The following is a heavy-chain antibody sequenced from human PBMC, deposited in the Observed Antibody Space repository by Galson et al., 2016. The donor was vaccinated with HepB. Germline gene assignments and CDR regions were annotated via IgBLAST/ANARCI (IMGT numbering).Heavy chain of an antibody. Sequence: SVTVSCKASGYIFSTYDITWVRQAAGQGLEWMGWMNTDRTNTGYARDFRGRVTMTRDISTNTAYMELSSLRSEDPAVYYCARAWRNQLRSDSWGQGTLVTVSS. CDR1: GYIFSTYD. CDR3: ARAWRNQLRSDS. CDR2: MNTDRTNT. V-gene: IGHV1-8*02. J-gene: IGHJ4*02. D-gene: IGHD2-2*01.